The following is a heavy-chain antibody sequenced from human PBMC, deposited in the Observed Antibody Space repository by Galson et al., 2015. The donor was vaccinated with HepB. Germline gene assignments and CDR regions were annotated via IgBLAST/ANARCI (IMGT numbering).Heavy chain of an antibody. CDR2: ISSSGSAM. CDR1: GFTFSNYS. J-gene: IGHJ4*02. V-gene: IGHV3-48*01. D-gene: IGHD3-10*01. CDR3: VRCPFTTYFGSGTFFDH. Sequence: SLRLSCAASGFTFSNYSMSWVRQAPGKGLEWISHISSSGSAMFYADSVKGRFTISRDNAKNSLFLQMESLRAEDTAVYYCVRCPFTTYFGSGTFFDHWGQGTRFTVSS.